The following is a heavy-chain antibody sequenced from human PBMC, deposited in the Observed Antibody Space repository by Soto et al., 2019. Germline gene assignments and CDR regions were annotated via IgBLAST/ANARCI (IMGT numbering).Heavy chain of an antibody. V-gene: IGHV3-30*18. J-gene: IGHJ4*02. D-gene: IGHD1-26*01. Sequence: GGSLRLSCAASGFTFSSYGMHWVRQAPGKGLEWVAVISYDGSNKYYADSVKGRFTISRDNSKNTLYLQMNSLRAEDTAVYYCAKDPSRPPPYSGSYGVDYWGQGTLVTVSS. CDR2: ISYDGSNK. CDR3: AKDPSRPPPYSGSYGVDY. CDR1: GFTFSSYG.